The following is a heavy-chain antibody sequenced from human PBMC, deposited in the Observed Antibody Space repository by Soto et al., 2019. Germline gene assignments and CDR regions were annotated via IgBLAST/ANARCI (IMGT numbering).Heavy chain of an antibody. CDR1: GGTFSSYT. J-gene: IGHJ4*02. V-gene: IGHV1-69*02. CDR2: IIPILGIA. Sequence: SVKVSCKASGGTFSSYTISWVRQAPGQGLEWMGRIIPILGIANYAQKFQGRVTITADKSTSTAYMELSSLRSEDTAVYYCARTKPEDYGDVDYWGQGTLVTVSS. D-gene: IGHD4-17*01. CDR3: ARTKPEDYGDVDY.